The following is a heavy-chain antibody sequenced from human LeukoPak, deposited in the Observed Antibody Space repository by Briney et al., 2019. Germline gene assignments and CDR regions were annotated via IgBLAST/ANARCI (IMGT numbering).Heavy chain of an antibody. V-gene: IGHV3-11*04. CDR3: VRILEGYSYYMDA. CDR2: ISGSGTIT. CDR1: LLTFSDYY. J-gene: IGHJ6*03. Sequence: GRSLRLSCALCLLTFSDYYMAWIRQAPGKGLNWVSYISGSGTITYYADSLKGRFTISRVNAKNSLFLQMDSLRAEDTAVYYCVRILEGYSYYMDAWGKGTTVIVSS.